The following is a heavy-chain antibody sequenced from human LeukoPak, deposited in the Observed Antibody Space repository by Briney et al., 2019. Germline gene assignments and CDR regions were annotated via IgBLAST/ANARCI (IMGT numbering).Heavy chain of an antibody. Sequence: GGSLRLSCAASGFSFSKYWMHWVRQTPGEDLVWVARIKEDGTYTSYADSVKGRFTISRDNARNTVFLQMNSLRAEDTAVCYCARDFDMGITPGDDFDFWGQGTLVTVSS. CDR2: IKEDGTYT. CDR1: GFSFSKYW. J-gene: IGHJ4*02. CDR3: ARDFDMGITPGDDFDF. V-gene: IGHV3-74*01. D-gene: IGHD3-9*01.